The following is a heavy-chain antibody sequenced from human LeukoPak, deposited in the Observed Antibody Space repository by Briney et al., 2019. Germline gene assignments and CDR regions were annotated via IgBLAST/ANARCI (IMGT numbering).Heavy chain of an antibody. V-gene: IGHV3-21*01. J-gene: IGHJ6*03. D-gene: IGHD1-26*01. Sequence: GGSLRLSCAASGFTFSNYNMNWVRQAPGKGLEWVSSITSTSSYIYYADSVRGRFTISRDNAKDSLYLQMNSLRAEDTALYFCARDPYSGSYGNYYYYYMDVWGKGTTVTISS. CDR2: ITSTSSYI. CDR1: GFTFSNYN. CDR3: ARDPYSGSYGNYYYYYMDV.